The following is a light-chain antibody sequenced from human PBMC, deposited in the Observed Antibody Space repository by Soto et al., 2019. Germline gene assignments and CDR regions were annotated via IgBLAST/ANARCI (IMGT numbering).Light chain of an antibody. CDR1: QSISGW. CDR3: QQYSTTSWT. J-gene: IGKJ1*01. Sequence: DIQMTQSPSTLSAFVGDRVTISCRASQSISGWLAWYQQKPGKDPKLLIYKATSLETGVPSRFTGSGSGTDFTLTISSLQPDDSATYYCQQYSTTSWTFGPGTKLEIK. CDR2: KAT. V-gene: IGKV1-5*03.